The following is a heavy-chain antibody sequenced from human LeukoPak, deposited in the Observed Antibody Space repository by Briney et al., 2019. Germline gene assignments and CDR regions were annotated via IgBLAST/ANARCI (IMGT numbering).Heavy chain of an antibody. J-gene: IGHJ4*02. CDR2: IYSGGST. CDR1: GFTVSNKY. CDR3: ARDRGVGTNLGFDL. Sequence: GGSLRLSCAASGFTVSNKYMSWVRQAPGKGLEGVSVIYSGGSTYYADSVTGRFTISRDNSNNTVYLHMNSLRAEDTGVYYCARDRGVGTNLGFDLWGQGTLVIVSS. V-gene: IGHV3-53*01. D-gene: IGHD1-26*01.